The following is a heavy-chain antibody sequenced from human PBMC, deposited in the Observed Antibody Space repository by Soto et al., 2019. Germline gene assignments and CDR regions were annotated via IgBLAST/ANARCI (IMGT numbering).Heavy chain of an antibody. D-gene: IGHD2-15*01. CDR1: GGSVYSNGHY. CDR3: GKILVGATGHTDADS. J-gene: IGHJ4*02. V-gene: IGHV4-39*01. Sequence: LSETLSLTCIVSGGSVYSNGHYWGWIRQPPGKGLEWIGSIDNNGVTNYNSSLKSRVTISRDTSKNQFSLRLTSVTAADTAVYYCGKILVGATGHTDADSWGPGALVTVSS. CDR2: IDNNGVT.